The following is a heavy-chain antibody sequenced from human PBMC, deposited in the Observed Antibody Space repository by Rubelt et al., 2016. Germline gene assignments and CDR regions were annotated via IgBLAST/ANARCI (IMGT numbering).Heavy chain of an antibody. D-gene: IGHD6-19*01. CDR2: ISAYNGNP. V-gene: IGHV1-18*01. CDR1: GYTFTSYG. Sequence: QVQLVQSGAEVKKPGASVKVSCKASGYTFTSYGISWVRQAPGQGLEWMGGISAYNGNPNYDQKHQGRVTNTTDKSTRTAYMELRSLRSDDTAVYYCARYRAVAGDIDYWGQGTLVTVSS. CDR3: ARYRAVAGDIDY. J-gene: IGHJ4*02.